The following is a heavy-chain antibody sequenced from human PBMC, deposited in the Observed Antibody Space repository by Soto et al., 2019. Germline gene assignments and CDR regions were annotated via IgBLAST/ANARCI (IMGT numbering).Heavy chain of an antibody. CDR2: ISSSGSTI. Sequence: LRLSCAASGFTFSSYEMNWVRQAPGKGLGWVSYISSSGSTIYYADSVKGRFTISRDNAKNSLYLQMNSLRAEDTAVYYCARGLLFSIAVAGSIGGQGTLVTVSS. CDR3: ARGLLFSIAVAGSI. V-gene: IGHV3-48*03. CDR1: GFTFSSYE. D-gene: IGHD6-19*01. J-gene: IGHJ1*01.